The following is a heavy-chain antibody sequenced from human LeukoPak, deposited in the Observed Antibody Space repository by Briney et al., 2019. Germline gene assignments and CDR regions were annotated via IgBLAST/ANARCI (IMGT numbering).Heavy chain of an antibody. J-gene: IGHJ5*02. V-gene: IGHV4-4*07. CDR2: IYTSGST. Sequence: PSETLSLTCTVSGGSISCYYWSWIRQPAGKALDWIGRIYTSGSTNYNPSLKSRVTMSVDTSKNQFSLKLSSVTAADTAVYYCAREHIVVVVAATQWFDPWGQGTLVTVSS. D-gene: IGHD2-15*01. CDR1: GGSISCYY. CDR3: AREHIVVVVAATQWFDP.